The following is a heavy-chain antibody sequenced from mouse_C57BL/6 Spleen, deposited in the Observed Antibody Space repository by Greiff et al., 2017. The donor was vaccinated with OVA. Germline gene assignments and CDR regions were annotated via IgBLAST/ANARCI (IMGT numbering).Heavy chain of an antibody. CDR3: AYYYGSSSGYFDY. D-gene: IGHD1-1*01. CDR2: IYPGDGDT. CDR1: GYAFSSSW. Sequence: VQLQQSGPELVKPGASVKISCKASGYAFSSSWMNWVKQRPGKGLEWIGRIYPGDGDTNYNGKFKGKATLTADKSSSTAYMQLSSLTSEDSAVYVCAYYYGSSSGYFDYWGQGTTLTVSS. V-gene: IGHV1-82*01. J-gene: IGHJ2*01.